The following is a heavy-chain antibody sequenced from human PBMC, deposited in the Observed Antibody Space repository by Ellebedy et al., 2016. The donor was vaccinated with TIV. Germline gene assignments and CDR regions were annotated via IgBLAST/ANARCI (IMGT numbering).Heavy chain of an antibody. Sequence: MPSETLSLTCAVYGGSFSGHYWSWIRQTPTKGLEWIGEINHSGSTKYNPSLKSRVTVSVDPSKSQFSLKVTSVTAADTAVYYCARAPYADYGDDFYSFYSAMDVWGQGTTVTVSS. CDR2: INHSGST. CDR3: ARAPYADYGDDFYSFYSAMDV. D-gene: IGHD4-17*01. J-gene: IGHJ6*02. V-gene: IGHV4-34*01. CDR1: GGSFSGHY.